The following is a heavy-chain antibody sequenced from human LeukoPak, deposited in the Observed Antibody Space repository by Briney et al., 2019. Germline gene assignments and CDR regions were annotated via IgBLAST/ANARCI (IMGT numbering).Heavy chain of an antibody. J-gene: IGHJ4*02. D-gene: IGHD6-6*01. CDR1: EYTVTSYD. CDR2: MNPNSGNT. V-gene: IGHV1-8*01. Sequence: ASVKVSCKAAEYTVTSYDINWGRQATGQGLEGMGWMNPNSGNTGYEQKFQGRVTMTTVTSIRTAYMELNNLTSEDTAVYYCARGSWGEIAGRKSFEFWGQGSLVTVSS. CDR3: ARGSWGEIAGRKSFEF.